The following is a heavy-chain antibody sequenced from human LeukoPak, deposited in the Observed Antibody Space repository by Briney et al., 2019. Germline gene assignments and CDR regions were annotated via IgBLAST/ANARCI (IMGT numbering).Heavy chain of an antibody. CDR3: ARVHYTSSWFVDY. CDR1: GFAFSSHW. J-gene: IGHJ4*02. CDR2: INSDGSDT. Sequence: GGSLRLSCAASGFAFSSHWMHRVRQAPGKGLVWVSRINSDGSDTSYADSVKGRFTISRDNAKNTLYLQMNSLRAEDTAVYYCARVHYTSSWFVDYWGQGTLVTVSS. D-gene: IGHD6-13*01. V-gene: IGHV3-74*01.